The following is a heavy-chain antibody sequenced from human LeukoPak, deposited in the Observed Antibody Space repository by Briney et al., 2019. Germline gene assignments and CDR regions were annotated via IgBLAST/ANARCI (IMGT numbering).Heavy chain of an antibody. J-gene: IGHJ4*02. CDR1: GGSLSSYY. Sequence: PSETLSLTCAVSGGSLSSYYWSRIRQSPGRGLEYIGHIYYNGRTDYNPSLKSRVTISVDTSRNQFSLKLNSVTAADTAVYFCARWYCSRGTCYYLDYWGQGTLVTVSS. CDR2: IYYNGRT. V-gene: IGHV4-59*01. CDR3: ARWYCSRGTCYYLDY. D-gene: IGHD2-2*01.